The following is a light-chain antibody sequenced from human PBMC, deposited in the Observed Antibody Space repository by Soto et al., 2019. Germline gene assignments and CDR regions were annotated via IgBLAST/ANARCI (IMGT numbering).Light chain of an antibody. CDR3: QHYNSYSEA. CDR1: QGISIW. CDR2: KAS. J-gene: IGKJ1*01. Sequence: DIQMTQSASSVSASLGDRVNISCWASQGISIWLAWYQQKTGKAPKLLIYKASTLKSGVPSRFSGSGYGTEFNLTISSLQTDDFATYYCQHYNSYSEAFGQGTKVDIK. V-gene: IGKV1-5*03.